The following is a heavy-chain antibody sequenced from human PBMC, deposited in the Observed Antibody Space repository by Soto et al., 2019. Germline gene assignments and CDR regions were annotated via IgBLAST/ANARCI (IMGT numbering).Heavy chain of an antibody. CDR1: GFTFSYYW. CDR3: ARGDRGAFDL. J-gene: IGHJ3*01. CDR2: IHSDGSST. V-gene: IGHV3-74*01. D-gene: IGHD1-26*01. Sequence: EVQLVESGGGLVRPGGSLRLSCAASGFTFSYYWMHWFRQAPGKGLVWVSRIHSDGSSTTYADFVKGRFIISRDNARNTVDLQMNSVRVADTAVYYCARGDRGAFDLWGQGTVVTVSS.